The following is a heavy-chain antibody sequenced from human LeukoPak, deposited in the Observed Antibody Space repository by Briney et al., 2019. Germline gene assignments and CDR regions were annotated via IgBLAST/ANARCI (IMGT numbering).Heavy chain of an antibody. D-gene: IGHD6-13*01. J-gene: IGHJ6*03. CDR1: GYTFTGYY. CDR2: INPNSGGT. CDR3: AREVTAAAGPNYYYMDV. Sequence: VSVKVSCKASGYTFTGYYMHWVRQAPGQGREWMGWINPNSGGTNYAQKFQGRVTMTRDTSISTAYMELSRLRSDDTAVYYCAREVTAAAGPNYYYMDVWGKGTTVTVSS. V-gene: IGHV1-2*02.